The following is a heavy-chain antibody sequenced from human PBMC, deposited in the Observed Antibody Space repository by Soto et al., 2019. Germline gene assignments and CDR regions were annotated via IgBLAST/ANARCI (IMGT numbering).Heavy chain of an antibody. CDR2: ISGSGGST. CDR3: AKAQQLVRSPFYY. Sequence: GGSLXLSCAASGFTFSSYAMSWVRQAPGKGLEWVSAISGSGGSTYYADSVKGRFTISRDNSKNTLYQQMNSLRAEDTAVYYCAKAQQLVRSPFYYWGQGTLVTVSS. D-gene: IGHD6-13*01. V-gene: IGHV3-23*01. CDR1: GFTFSSYA. J-gene: IGHJ4*02.